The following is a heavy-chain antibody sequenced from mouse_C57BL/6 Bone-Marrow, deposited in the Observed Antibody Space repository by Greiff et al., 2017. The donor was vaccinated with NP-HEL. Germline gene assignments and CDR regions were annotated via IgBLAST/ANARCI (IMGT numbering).Heavy chain of an antibody. Sequence: EVQLQQSGPELVKPGASVKIPCKASGYTFTDYNMDWVKQSHGKSLEWIGDINPNNGGTIYNQKFKGKATLTVDKSSSTAYMELRSLTSEDTAVYYCARAYSNYGAWFAYWGQGTLVTVSA. D-gene: IGHD2-5*01. CDR2: INPNNGGT. CDR1: GYTFTDYN. V-gene: IGHV1-18*01. J-gene: IGHJ3*01. CDR3: ARAYSNYGAWFAY.